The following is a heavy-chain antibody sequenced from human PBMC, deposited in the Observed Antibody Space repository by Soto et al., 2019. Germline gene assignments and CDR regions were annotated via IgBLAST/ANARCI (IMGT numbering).Heavy chain of an antibody. CDR3: AREYCDRRSCYDTYY. CDR2: ISAHNDNT. D-gene: IGHD2-2*01. CDR1: GGTFSSYA. V-gene: IGHV1-18*01. Sequence: ASVKVSCKASGGTFSSYAISWVRQAPGQGLEWMGWISAHNDNTKYAEKFQGRVTLTTETSTSTGYMELRSLRFDDTAVYYCAREYCDRRSCYDTYYWGQGTLVTVYS. J-gene: IGHJ4*02.